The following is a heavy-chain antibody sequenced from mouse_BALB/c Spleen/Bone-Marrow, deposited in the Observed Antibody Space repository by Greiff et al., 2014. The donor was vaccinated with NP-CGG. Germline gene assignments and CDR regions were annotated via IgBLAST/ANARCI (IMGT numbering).Heavy chain of an antibody. CDR2: IWAGGST. Sequence: VQGVESGPGLVAPSQSLSITCTVSGFSLTNYGVHWVRQPPGKGLEWLGVIWAGGSTNYNSALMSRLSISKDNSKSQVFLPMXXXQTDDTAMYYCAREGGTGFASWGQGTLVTVSA. CDR3: AREGGTGFAS. V-gene: IGHV2-9*02. CDR1: GFSLTNYG. J-gene: IGHJ3*01. D-gene: IGHD4-1*01.